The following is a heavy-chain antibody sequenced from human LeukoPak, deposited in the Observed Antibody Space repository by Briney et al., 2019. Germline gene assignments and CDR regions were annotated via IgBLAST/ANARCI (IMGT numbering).Heavy chain of an antibody. J-gene: IGHJ5*02. CDR2: INHSGST. CDR3: ARREAAAGRRTPNNWFDP. V-gene: IGHV4-34*01. Sequence: SETLSLTCAVYGGSFSGYYWSWIRQPPGKGLEWIGEINHSGSTNYNPSLKSRVTISVDTSKNQFSLKLSSVTAADTAVYYCARREAAAGRRTPNNWFDPRGQGTLVTVSS. D-gene: IGHD6-13*01. CDR1: GGSFSGYY.